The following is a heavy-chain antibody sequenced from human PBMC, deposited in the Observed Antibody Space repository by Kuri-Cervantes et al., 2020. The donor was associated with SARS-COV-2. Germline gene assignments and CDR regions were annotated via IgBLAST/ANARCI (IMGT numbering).Heavy chain of an antibody. Sequence: SETLSLTCTVSGGSISSPNYYWGWIRQPPGKGLAWIGSIHYSGNTHYSPSLKSRVTISVDTSKNQFSLKLNSVTAADTAVYYCARQDTYYYDSSGSFDYWGQGTLVTVSS. CDR3: ARQDTYYYDSSGSFDY. CDR1: GGSISSPNYY. D-gene: IGHD3-22*01. J-gene: IGHJ4*02. CDR2: IHYSGNT. V-gene: IGHV4-39*01.